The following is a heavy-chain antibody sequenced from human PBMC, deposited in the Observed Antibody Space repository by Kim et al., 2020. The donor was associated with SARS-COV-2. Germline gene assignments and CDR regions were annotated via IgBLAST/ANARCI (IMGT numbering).Heavy chain of an antibody. CDR2: IIPIFGTA. V-gene: IGHV1-69*13. J-gene: IGHJ4*02. CDR1: GGTFSSYA. D-gene: IGHD2-15*01. CDR3: ARENSRCSGGSCYNLFVVVIGLFELVY. Sequence: SVKVSCKASGGTFSSYAISWVRQAPGQGLEWMGGIIPIFGTANYAQKFQGRVTITADESTSTAYMELSSLRSEDTAVYYCARENSRCSGGSCYNLFVVVIGLFELVYWGQGTLVTVSS.